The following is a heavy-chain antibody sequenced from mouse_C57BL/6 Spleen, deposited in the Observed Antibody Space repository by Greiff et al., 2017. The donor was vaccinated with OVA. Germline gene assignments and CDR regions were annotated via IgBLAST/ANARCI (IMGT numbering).Heavy chain of an antibody. J-gene: IGHJ2*01. CDR2: IDPSDSYT. V-gene: IGHV1-50*01. Sequence: VQLQQPGAELVKPGASVKLSCKASGYTFTSYWMQWVKQRPGQGLEWIGEIDPSDSYTNYNQKFKGKATLTVDTSSSTAYMQLSSLTSEDSAVYYCARSGYDYGYFDYWGQGTTLTVSS. D-gene: IGHD2-4*01. CDR1: GYTFTSYW. CDR3: ARSGYDYGYFDY.